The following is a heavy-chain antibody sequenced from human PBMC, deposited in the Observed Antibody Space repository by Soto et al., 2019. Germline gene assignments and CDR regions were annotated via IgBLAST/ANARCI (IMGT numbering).Heavy chain of an antibody. CDR3: AKDKRDIVATILVTNYYYYYMDV. D-gene: IGHD5-12*01. CDR1: GFTFSSYA. V-gene: IGHV3-23*01. J-gene: IGHJ6*03. CDR2: ISGSGGST. Sequence: GGSLRLSCAASGFTFSSYAMSWVRQAPGKGLEWVSAISGSGGSTYYADSVKGRFTISRDNSKNTLYLQMNSLRAEDTAVYYCAKDKRDIVATILVTNYYYYYMDVWGKGTTVTVSS.